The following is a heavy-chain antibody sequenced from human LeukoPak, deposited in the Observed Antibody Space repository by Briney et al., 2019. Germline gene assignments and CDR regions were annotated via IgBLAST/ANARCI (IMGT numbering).Heavy chain of an antibody. CDR2: INHSGST. CDR3: ARGEQQLVFGY. J-gene: IGHJ4*02. V-gene: IGHV4-34*01. CDR1: GGSFSGYY. D-gene: IGHD6-13*01. Sequence: SETLSLTCAVYGGSFSGYYWSWIRQPPGKGLEWIGEINHSGSTNYNPSLKSRVTISVDTSKNQFSLKLSSVTAADTAVYYCARGEQQLVFGYWGQGTLVTVSS.